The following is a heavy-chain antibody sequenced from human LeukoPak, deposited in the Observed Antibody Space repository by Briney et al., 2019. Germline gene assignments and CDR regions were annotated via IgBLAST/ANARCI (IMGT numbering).Heavy chain of an antibody. J-gene: IGHJ6*02. CDR3: ARGSTVTTSGMDV. D-gene: IGHD4-11*01. Sequence: SETLSLTCTVSGGSISSYYWSWIRQPPGKGLEWIGYIYYSGSTYYNPSLKSRVTISVDTSKNQFSLKLSSVTAADTAVYYCARGSTVTTSGMDVWGQGTTVTVSS. V-gene: IGHV4-59*08. CDR2: IYYSGST. CDR1: GGSISSYY.